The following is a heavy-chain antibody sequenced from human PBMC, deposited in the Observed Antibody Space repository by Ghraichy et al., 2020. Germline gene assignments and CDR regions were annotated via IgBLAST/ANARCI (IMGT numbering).Heavy chain of an antibody. CDR2: ISWNSGTI. Sequence: GGSLRLSCAASGFTFDDYAMHWVRQAPGKGLEWVSGISWNSGTIGYADSVKGRFTISRDNAKNSLYLQMNSLRAEDTALYYCAKGTSSSWYLGSDWGQGTLVTGSS. CDR3: AKGTSSSWYLGSD. V-gene: IGHV3-9*01. CDR1: GFTFDDYA. D-gene: IGHD6-13*01. J-gene: IGHJ4*02.